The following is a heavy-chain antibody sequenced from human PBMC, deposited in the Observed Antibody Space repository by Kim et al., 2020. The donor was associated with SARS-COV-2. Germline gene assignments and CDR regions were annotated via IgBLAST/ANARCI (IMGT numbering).Heavy chain of an antibody. Sequence: YADSVKGRVTISRENSKDTLELQTNSRGAEDTAVYYCARGPLLWFGELFDDWGQGTLVTVSS. V-gene: IGHV3-30*01. J-gene: IGHJ4*02. CDR3: ARGPLLWFGELFDD. D-gene: IGHD3-10*01.